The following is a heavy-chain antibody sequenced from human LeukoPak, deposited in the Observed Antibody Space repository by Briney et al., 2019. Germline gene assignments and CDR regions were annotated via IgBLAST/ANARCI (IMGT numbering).Heavy chain of an antibody. J-gene: IGHJ3*02. CDR3: ARCALGLEEMPTTLHAFDI. D-gene: IGHD5-24*01. V-gene: IGHV6-1*01. CDR1: GDSVSSNSAA. CDR2: TYYRSKWYS. Sequence: SQTLSLTCAISGDSVSSNSAAWNWIRQSPSRGLEWLGRTYYRSKWYSDYAVSVKSRITVNPDTSKNQFSLQLNSVTPEDTAVYYCARCALGLEEMPTTLHAFDIWGQGTMVTVSS.